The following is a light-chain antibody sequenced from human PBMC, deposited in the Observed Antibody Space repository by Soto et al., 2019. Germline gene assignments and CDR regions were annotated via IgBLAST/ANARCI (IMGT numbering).Light chain of an antibody. CDR2: AAS. Sequence: AIRMTQSPSSFSASTGDRVTITCRASQGISSYLAWYQQKPGKAPKLLIYAASTLPSGVPSRFSGSGSGTDFTLTISCLQSEDFATYYCQQYYSYPLTFGGGTKLEIK. J-gene: IGKJ4*01. V-gene: IGKV1-8*01. CDR1: QGISSY. CDR3: QQYYSYPLT.